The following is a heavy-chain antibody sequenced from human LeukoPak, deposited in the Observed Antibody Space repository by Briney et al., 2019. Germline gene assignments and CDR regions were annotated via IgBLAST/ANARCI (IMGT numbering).Heavy chain of an antibody. CDR3: ARGSDFWSGYYNEPY. J-gene: IGHJ4*02. Sequence: SETLSLTCTVSGYSISSGGYYWSWIRQPPGKGLEWIGYIYHSGSTYYNPSLKSRVTISVDRSKNQFSLKLSSVTAADTAVYYCARGSDFWSGYYNEPYWGQGTLVTVSS. CDR1: GYSISSGGYY. V-gene: IGHV4-30-2*01. CDR2: IYHSGST. D-gene: IGHD3-3*01.